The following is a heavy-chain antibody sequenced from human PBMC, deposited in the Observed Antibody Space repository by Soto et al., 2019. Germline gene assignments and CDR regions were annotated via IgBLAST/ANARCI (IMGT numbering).Heavy chain of an antibody. CDR1: GFTFSSYS. J-gene: IGHJ5*02. CDR3: AKDTIAVAGPPNWFDP. CDR2: ISSSSSYI. V-gene: IGHV3-21*01. Sequence: PGGSLRLSCAASGFTFSSYSMNWVRQAPGKGLEWVSSISSSSSYIYYADSVKGRFTISRDNAKNSLYLQMNSLRAEDTAVYYCAKDTIAVAGPPNWFDPWGQGTLVTVSS. D-gene: IGHD6-19*01.